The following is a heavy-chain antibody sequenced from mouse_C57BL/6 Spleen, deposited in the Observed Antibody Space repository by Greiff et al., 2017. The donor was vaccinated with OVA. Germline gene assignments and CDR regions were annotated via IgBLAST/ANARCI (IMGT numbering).Heavy chain of an antibody. CDR1: GYAFSSSW. J-gene: IGHJ4*01. V-gene: IGHV1-82*01. CDR2: IYPGDGDT. CDR3: AKEGTGTGAMDD. D-gene: IGHD4-1*01. Sequence: QVQLQQSGPELVKPGASVKISCKASGYAFSSSWMNWVKQRPGKGLEWIGRIYPGDGDTNYNGKFKGKATLTADKSSSTAYMQLSSLTSEDSAVYFCAKEGTGTGAMDDWGKGTSVTVSS.